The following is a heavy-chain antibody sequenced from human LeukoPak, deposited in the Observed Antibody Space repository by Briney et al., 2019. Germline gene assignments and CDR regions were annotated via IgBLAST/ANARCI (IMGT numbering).Heavy chain of an antibody. D-gene: IGHD1-1*01. CDR2: ISSRGST. J-gene: IGHJ3*02. Sequence: SETLSLTCTVSGDSISSGDYYWSWIRQPAGKGLEWIGRISSRGSTNYNPSLKSRVTISVDTSKNQFSLKLSSVTAADTAVYYCARATKRQLLGAFDIWGQGTMVTVSS. CDR3: ARATKRQLLGAFDI. V-gene: IGHV4-61*02. CDR1: GDSISSGDYY.